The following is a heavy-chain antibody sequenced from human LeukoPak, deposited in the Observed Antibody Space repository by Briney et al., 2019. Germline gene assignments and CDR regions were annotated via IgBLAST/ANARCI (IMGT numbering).Heavy chain of an antibody. V-gene: IGHV1-69*04. CDR2: IIPILGVA. CDR3: ARDSGDGYIY. Sequence: SVKVSCKASGNTFSSYTITWVRQAPGQGFEWMGRIIPILGVANYAQKFQGRVTITADKSTTTDYMELSSLRSEDTAVYYCARDSGDGYIYWGQGTLVTVSS. D-gene: IGHD5-24*01. J-gene: IGHJ4*02. CDR1: GNTFSSYT.